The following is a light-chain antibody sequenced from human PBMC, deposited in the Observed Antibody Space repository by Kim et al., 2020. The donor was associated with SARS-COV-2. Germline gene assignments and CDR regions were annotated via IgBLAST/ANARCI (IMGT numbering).Light chain of an antibody. J-gene: IGLJ1*01. CDR1: KLGDKY. Sequence: SYELTQPPSLSVSPGQTASITCSGDKLGDKYACWYQQKPGQSPVLVIYQDSKRPSGIPERFSGSNSGNTATLTISGTQAMDEADYYCQAWDSSTKVFGTG. V-gene: IGLV3-1*01. CDR2: QDS. CDR3: QAWDSSTKV.